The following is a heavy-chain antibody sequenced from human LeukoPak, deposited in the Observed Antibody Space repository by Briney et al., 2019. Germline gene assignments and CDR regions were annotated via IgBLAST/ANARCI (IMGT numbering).Heavy chain of an antibody. CDR2: FYNSGSS. Sequence: SETLSLTCTVSGGSISDYYRGWIRQPPGKGLEWIGYFYNSGSSTYNPSLKSRVTISVDTSKEQFSLKVNSVTAADTAVYYCARGPPGGYSSSSNWFDPWGQGTLVTVSS. J-gene: IGHJ5*02. V-gene: IGHV4-59*01. CDR3: ARGPPGGYSSSSNWFDP. D-gene: IGHD6-13*01. CDR1: GGSISDYY.